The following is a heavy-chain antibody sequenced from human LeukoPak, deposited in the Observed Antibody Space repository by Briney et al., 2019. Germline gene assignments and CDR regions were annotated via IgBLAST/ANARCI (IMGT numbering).Heavy chain of an antibody. CDR1: GGSFSGYY. D-gene: IGHD2-2*01. J-gene: IGHJ4*02. V-gene: IGHV4-34*01. CDR2: VNHSGGT. Sequence: PSETLSLTCAVYGGSFSGYYWSWIRQPPGKGLEWIGEVNHSGGTNYNPYLKSRVTISVDTSKNQFSLKLSSVTAADTAVYYCARGSGLYCSGTSCPYNYWGQGTLVTVSS. CDR3: ARGSGLYCSGTSCPYNY.